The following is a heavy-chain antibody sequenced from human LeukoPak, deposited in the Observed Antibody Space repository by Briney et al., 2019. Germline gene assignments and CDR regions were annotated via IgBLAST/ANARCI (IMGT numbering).Heavy chain of an antibody. D-gene: IGHD1-26*01. CDR3: ARHREQWELEPAFDI. Sequence: GESLQISCKGSGYSFNTYWIGWVRPMPGKGLEWMGIIYPGDSDTKYSPSFQGQVTISADKSISTAYLQWSSLKASDTAMYYCARHREQWELEPAFDIWGQGTMVTVSS. CDR2: IYPGDSDT. CDR1: GYSFNTYW. J-gene: IGHJ3*02. V-gene: IGHV5-51*01.